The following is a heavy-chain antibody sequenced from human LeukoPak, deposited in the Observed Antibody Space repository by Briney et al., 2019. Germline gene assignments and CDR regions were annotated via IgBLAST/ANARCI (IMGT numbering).Heavy chain of an antibody. CDR3: ARDRIWNDAGHDPFDI. CDR1: GASISSYY. D-gene: IGHD1-1*01. CDR2: IYTSANT. J-gene: IGHJ3*02. V-gene: IGHV4-4*07. Sequence: PSETLSFTCTVSGASISSYYWSWIRQPAGKGLEWIGRIYTSANTNYSPSFKSRATISIDRSKNQFSLNLPSVTAADTAVYYCARDRIWNDAGHDPFDIWGQGTMVTVSS.